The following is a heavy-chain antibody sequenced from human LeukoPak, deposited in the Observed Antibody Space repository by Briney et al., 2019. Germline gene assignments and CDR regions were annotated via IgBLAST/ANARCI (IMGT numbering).Heavy chain of an antibody. V-gene: IGHV3-48*01. CDR3: ARDHRYAFDN. CDR2: IGISSGNT. CDR1: GFNFIDYS. Sequence: GGSLRLSCAASGFNFIDYSMNWVRQAPGKGLEWISYIGISSGNTKHADSVKGRLTISRDKARNSLYLQMNSLRVEDTAVYYCARDHRYAFDNWGHGTLVTVSS. J-gene: IGHJ4*01. D-gene: IGHD5-12*01.